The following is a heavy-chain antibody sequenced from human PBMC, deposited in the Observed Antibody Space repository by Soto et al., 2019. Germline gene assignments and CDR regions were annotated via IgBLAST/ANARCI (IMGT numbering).Heavy chain of an antibody. D-gene: IGHD3-3*01. CDR2: ISAYNGNT. J-gene: IGHJ4*02. CDR1: GYTFTSYG. Sequence: ASVKVSCKASGYTFTSYGISWVRQAPGQGLEWMGWISAYNGNTNYAQKLQGRVTMTTDTSTSTAYMELGSLRSDDTAVYYCARGSIYSDFCSGPSRLDYWGQGTLVTVSS. V-gene: IGHV1-18*01. CDR3: ARGSIYSDFCSGPSRLDY.